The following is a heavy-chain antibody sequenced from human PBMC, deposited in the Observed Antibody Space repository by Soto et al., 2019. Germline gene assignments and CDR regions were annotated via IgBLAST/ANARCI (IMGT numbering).Heavy chain of an antibody. J-gene: IGHJ5*02. CDR2: INHSGST. Sequence: SETLSLTCAVYGGSFSGYYWSWIRQPPGKGLEWIGEINHSGSTNYNPSLKSRVTISVDTSKNQFSLKLSPVTAADTAVYYCARGSPRYCSSTSCWWGWFDPWGQGTLVTVSS. D-gene: IGHD2-2*01. CDR3: ARGSPRYCSSTSCWWGWFDP. V-gene: IGHV4-34*01. CDR1: GGSFSGYY.